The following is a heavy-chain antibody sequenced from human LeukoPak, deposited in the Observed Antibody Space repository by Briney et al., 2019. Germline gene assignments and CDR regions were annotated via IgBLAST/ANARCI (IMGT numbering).Heavy chain of an antibody. J-gene: IGHJ3*02. CDR2: ISRNGDTT. CDR1: GFTFSTFP. V-gene: IGHV3-64D*06. CDR3: VKALTDDAFDI. Sequence: PWVPLRLFCSASGFTFSTFPMHWVRQSPGKGLEYFSEISRNGDTTYYADSVKGRFTISRDNSKNTLYLQMSSLRPEDTAVYYCVKALTDDAFDIWGQGTMVIVSS.